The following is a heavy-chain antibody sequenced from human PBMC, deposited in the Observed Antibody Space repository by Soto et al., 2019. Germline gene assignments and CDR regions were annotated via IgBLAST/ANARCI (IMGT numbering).Heavy chain of an antibody. CDR2: IWYDGSNK. CDR3: ARSGYYYDSSGTFQGVDY. J-gene: IGHJ4*02. V-gene: IGHV3-33*01. CDR1: GFTFSSYG. D-gene: IGHD3-22*01. Sequence: GGSLRLSCAASGFTFSSYGMHWVRQAPGKGLEWVAVIWYDGSNKYYADSVKGRFTISRDNSKNTLYLQMNSLRAEDTAVYYCARSGYYYDSSGTFQGVDYWGQGTLVAVSS.